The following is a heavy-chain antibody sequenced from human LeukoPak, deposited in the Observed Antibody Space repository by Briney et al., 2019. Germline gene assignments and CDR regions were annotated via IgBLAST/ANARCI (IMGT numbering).Heavy chain of an antibody. Sequence: SETLSLTCNVSGVCISSSSYYWGWIRQPPGKGLEWVGSIYHRGSTYYNPSLRSRVTISLDMSKKKFSLKLTSVTAADTAVYFCARGAAYYDIWRGYAGYSDYWGQGISVTVSS. V-gene: IGHV4-39*07. CDR3: ARGAAYYDIWRGYAGYSDY. J-gene: IGHJ4*02. CDR1: GVCISSSSYY. CDR2: IYHRGST. D-gene: IGHD3-3*01.